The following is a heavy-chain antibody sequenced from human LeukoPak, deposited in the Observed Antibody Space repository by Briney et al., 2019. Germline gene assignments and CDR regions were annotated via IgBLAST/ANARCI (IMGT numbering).Heavy chain of an antibody. CDR1: GGSISSYY. CDR2: IYYSGRT. Sequence: SETLSLTCTGSGGSISSYYWSWIRQPPGKGVKWIGYIYYSGRTNYNPSLKSRVTISVDTSKNQFSLKLSSVTAADTAVYYCAREGPVAGDDAFDIWGQGTMVTVSS. CDR3: AREGPVAGDDAFDI. V-gene: IGHV4-59*01. J-gene: IGHJ3*02. D-gene: IGHD6-19*01.